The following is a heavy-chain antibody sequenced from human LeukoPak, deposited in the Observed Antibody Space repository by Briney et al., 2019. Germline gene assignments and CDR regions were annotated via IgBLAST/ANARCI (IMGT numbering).Heavy chain of an antibody. CDR2: IKQDGSEK. Sequence: PGGSLRLSCAASGFTFSSYWMSWVRQAPGKGLEWVANIKQDGSEKYCVDSVKGRFTISRDNAKNSLYLQMNSLRAEDTAVYYCARASNPHYYYDILTGYGPFDYWGQGTLVTVSS. CDR3: ARASNPHYYYDILTGYGPFDY. CDR1: GFTFSSYW. V-gene: IGHV3-7*01. J-gene: IGHJ4*02. D-gene: IGHD3-9*01.